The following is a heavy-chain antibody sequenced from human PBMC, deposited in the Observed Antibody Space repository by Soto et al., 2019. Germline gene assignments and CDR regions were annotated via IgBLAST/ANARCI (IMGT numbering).Heavy chain of an antibody. V-gene: IGHV3-48*03. D-gene: IGHD6-13*01. Sequence: GGSLRLSCAASGFTFSSYEMNWVRQAPGKGLEWVSYISSSGSTIYYADSVKGRFTISRDNAKNSLYLQMNSLRAEDTAVYYCARDRVQYSSSWYSYYYGMDVWGQGTTVTV. J-gene: IGHJ6*02. CDR1: GFTFSSYE. CDR2: ISSSGSTI. CDR3: ARDRVQYSSSWYSYYYGMDV.